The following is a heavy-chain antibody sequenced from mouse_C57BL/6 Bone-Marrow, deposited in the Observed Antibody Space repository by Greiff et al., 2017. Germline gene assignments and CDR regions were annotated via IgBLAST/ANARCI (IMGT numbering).Heavy chain of an antibody. D-gene: IGHD2-2*01. V-gene: IGHV5-6*01. CDR3: ARHGRLRRRFAY. Sequence: EVMLVESGGDLVKPGGSLKLSCAASGFTFSSYGLSWVRQTPDKRLEWVATISSGGSYNYYPASVKGRFTISRDNAKNTLYLQMSSLNAEDTARYYCARHGRLRRRFAYWGQGTLVTVS. J-gene: IGHJ3*01. CDR2: ISSGGSYN. CDR1: GFTFSSYG.